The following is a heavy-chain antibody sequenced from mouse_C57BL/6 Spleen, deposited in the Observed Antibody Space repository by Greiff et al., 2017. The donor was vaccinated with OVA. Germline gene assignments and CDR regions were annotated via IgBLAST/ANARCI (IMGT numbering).Heavy chain of an antibody. J-gene: IGHJ2*01. CDR3: GRDGSGYVGG. CDR1: GYTFTSYW. Sequence: QVQLQQPGAELARPGSSVKLSCKASGYTFTSYWMDWVKQRPGHGLEWIGNIYPSDSETHYNQKFKDKATFTVDKSSSTAYMQLSSLTSEDAAVYYCGRDGSGYVGGWGQGTTLT. V-gene: IGHV1-61*01. D-gene: IGHD3-2*02. CDR2: IYPSDSET.